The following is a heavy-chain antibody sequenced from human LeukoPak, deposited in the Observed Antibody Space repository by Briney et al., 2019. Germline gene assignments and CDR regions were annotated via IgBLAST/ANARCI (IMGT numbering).Heavy chain of an antibody. CDR1: GFTFSTYV. V-gene: IGHV3-53*01. D-gene: IGHD3-22*01. CDR2: IYSGVST. CDR3: ARDRRYYDSSGYYFHWYFDL. J-gene: IGHJ2*01. Sequence: PGGSLRLSCAASGFTFSTYVMNWFRQAPGKGLEWVSVIYSGVSTYYADSVKGRFTISRDNSKNTLYLQMNSLRAEDTALYYCARDRRYYDSSGYYFHWYFDLWGRGTLVTVSS.